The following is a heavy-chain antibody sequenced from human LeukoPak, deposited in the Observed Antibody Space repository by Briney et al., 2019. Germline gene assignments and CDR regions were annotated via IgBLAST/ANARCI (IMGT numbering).Heavy chain of an antibody. J-gene: IGHJ4*01. CDR1: GFTFSAFS. Sequence: GRSLRLSCVASGFTFSAFSMNWVRQAPGKGPEWVAHIKPDGSEKYYVDSVKGRFIISRDDARNPLSLQMNSLRAEDTAVYYCAGSFGDVKNFWGQGTLVTVSS. CDR3: AGSFGDVKNF. V-gene: IGHV3-7*01. CDR2: IKPDGSEK. D-gene: IGHD3-10*01.